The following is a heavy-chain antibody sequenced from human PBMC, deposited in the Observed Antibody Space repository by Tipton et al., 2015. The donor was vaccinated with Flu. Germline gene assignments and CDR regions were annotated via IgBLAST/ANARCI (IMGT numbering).Heavy chain of an antibody. V-gene: IGHV4-59*12. CDR3: ARDPSLGMPDYFDH. Sequence: TLSLTCTVSGGSISSYYWNWIRQPPGKGLEWIGYIYNSQYTKYNPSLKSRVTISVDTSKKQFSLRLRSVTAADTAVYYCARDPSLGMPDYFDHWGQGILVTASS. CDR2: IYNSQYT. D-gene: IGHD2-2*01. J-gene: IGHJ4*02. CDR1: GGSISSYY.